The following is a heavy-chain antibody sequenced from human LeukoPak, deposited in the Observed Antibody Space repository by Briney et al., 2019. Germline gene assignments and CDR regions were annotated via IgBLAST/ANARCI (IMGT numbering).Heavy chain of an antibody. V-gene: IGHV3-23*01. D-gene: IGHD3-10*01. CDR1: GFTFSSYA. CDR3: AKLSGGTGWFFDY. CDR2: ISKSGDST. J-gene: IGHJ4*02. Sequence: GGSLRLSCAASGFTFSSYAISWVRQAPGKGLEWVSAISKSGDSTYYADSVKGRFTISRDNSKNTIYLQMNSLRVEDTAVYYCAKLSGGTGWFFDYWGQGTVVTVSS.